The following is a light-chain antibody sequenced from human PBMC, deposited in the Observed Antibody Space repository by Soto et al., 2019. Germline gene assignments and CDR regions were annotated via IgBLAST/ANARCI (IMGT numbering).Light chain of an antibody. CDR3: QQTYTNPQT. CDR1: QTSATF. Sequence: DIQMTQSPSSLSASVGDRVTINCRASQTSATFINWYQQKSGSAPRLLIYEATGLQNGVPSRSSGSGSGTHFVLTISNFQPEDSATYYCQQTYTNPQTFGQGTKVDIK. CDR2: EAT. V-gene: IGKV1-39*01. J-gene: IGKJ1*01.